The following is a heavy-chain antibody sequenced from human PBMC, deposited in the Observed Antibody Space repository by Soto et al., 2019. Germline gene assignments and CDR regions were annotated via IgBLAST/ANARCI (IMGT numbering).Heavy chain of an antibody. J-gene: IGHJ6*02. Sequence: QVQLEQSGAEVKKPGSSVKVSCKASGGTFRTAAISWVRQAPGQGLEWMGGIMPVFRTPDYAQEFHGRVTSTADESTNTAYVELSSLRSDDTAVYYCARDNDRPQLGGNYYYMLDVWGQGTTITVSS. D-gene: IGHD2-8*01. CDR1: GGTFRTAA. CDR3: ARDNDRPQLGGNYYYMLDV. CDR2: IMPVFRTP. V-gene: IGHV1-69*12.